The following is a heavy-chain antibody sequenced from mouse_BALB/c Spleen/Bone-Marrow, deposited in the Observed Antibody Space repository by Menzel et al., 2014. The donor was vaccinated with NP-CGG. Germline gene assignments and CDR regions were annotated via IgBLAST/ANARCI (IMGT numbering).Heavy chain of an antibody. CDR1: GFTFSDYY. CDR3: ARQLAYAMDY. CDR2: ITKGGGST. V-gene: IGHV5-12*02. J-gene: IGHJ4*01. Sequence: EVQVVESGGGLVQPGGSLKLSCATSGFTFSDYYMYWVRQTPEKRLEWVAYITKGGGSTYYPDIVKGRFTISRDSAKNTLYLQMSRLKSEDTAMYYCARQLAYAMDYWCQGTSVTVSS. D-gene: IGHD4-1*01.